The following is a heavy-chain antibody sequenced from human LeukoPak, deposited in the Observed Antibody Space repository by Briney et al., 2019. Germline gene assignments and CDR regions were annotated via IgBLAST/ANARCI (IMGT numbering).Heavy chain of an antibody. CDR1: GGSFSGYY. Sequence: SETLSLTCAVYGGSFSGYYWSWIRQPPGKGLERIGEINHSGSTNYNPSLKSRVTISVDTSKNQFSLKLSSVTAADTAVYYCAGDAPGGSSRYRGYNWFDPWGQGTLVTVSS. CDR2: INHSGST. J-gene: IGHJ5*02. V-gene: IGHV4-34*01. CDR3: AGDAPGGSSRYRGYNWFDP. D-gene: IGHD6-13*01.